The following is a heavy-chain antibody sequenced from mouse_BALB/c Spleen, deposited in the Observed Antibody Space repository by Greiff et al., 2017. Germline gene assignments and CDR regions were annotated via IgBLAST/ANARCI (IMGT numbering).Heavy chain of an antibody. D-gene: IGHD2-1*01. J-gene: IGHJ3*01. CDR2: ISDGGSYT. V-gene: IGHV5-4*02. CDR3: ARIYYGGSY. CDR1: GFTFSDYY. Sequence: EVHLVESGGGLVKPGGSLKLSCAASGFTFSDYYMYWVRQTPEKRLEWVATISDGGSYTYYPDSVKGRFTISRDNAKNNLYLQMSSLKSEDTAMYYCARIYYGGSYWGQGTLVTVSA.